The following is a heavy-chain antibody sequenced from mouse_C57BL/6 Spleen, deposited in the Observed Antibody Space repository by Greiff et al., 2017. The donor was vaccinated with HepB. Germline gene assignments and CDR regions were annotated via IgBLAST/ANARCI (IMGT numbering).Heavy chain of an antibody. D-gene: IGHD2-1*01. J-gene: IGHJ4*01. Sequence: EVKVVESGGGLVKPGGSLKLSCAASGFTFSDYGMHWVRQAPEKGLEWVAYISSGSSTIYYADTVKGRFTISRDNAKNTLFLQMTSLRSEDTAMYYCARARGNYGAMDYWGQGTSVTVSS. CDR1: GFTFSDYG. CDR3: ARARGNYGAMDY. CDR2: ISSGSSTI. V-gene: IGHV5-17*01.